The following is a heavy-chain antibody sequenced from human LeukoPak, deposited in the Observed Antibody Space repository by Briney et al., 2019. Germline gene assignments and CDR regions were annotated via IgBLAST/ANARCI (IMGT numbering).Heavy chain of an antibody. Sequence: SETLSLTCTVSGGSISSSSYYWGWIRQPPGKGLEWIGTIYYSGSTYYNPSLKSRVTISVDTSKNQFSLKLNSVTAADTAVYYCARDGDTVLTRGYYYYMDVWGKGTTVTVSS. CDR1: GGSISSSSYY. J-gene: IGHJ6*03. V-gene: IGHV4-39*02. CDR3: ARDGDTVLTRGYYYYMDV. D-gene: IGHD4-23*01. CDR2: IYYSGST.